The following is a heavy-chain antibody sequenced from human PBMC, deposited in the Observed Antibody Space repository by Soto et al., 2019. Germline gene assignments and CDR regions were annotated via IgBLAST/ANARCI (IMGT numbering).Heavy chain of an antibody. D-gene: IGHD3-10*01. Sequence: QVQLVESGGGVVQPGRSLRLSCAASVFTFSTYAMDWVRQAPGKGLEWVALISHDGSAEYYTDPVKGRFTISRDNSKNTLYLQMNSLRADDSAVYYCASVSSDSYPGSRIFDFWGRGTLVTVSS. CDR3: ASVSSDSYPGSRIFDF. V-gene: IGHV3-30*04. J-gene: IGHJ4*02. CDR2: ISHDGSAE. CDR1: VFTFSTYA.